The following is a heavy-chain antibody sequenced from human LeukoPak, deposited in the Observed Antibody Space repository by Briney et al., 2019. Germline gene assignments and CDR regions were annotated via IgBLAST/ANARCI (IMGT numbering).Heavy chain of an antibody. CDR3: VGTHYGSTLY. J-gene: IGHJ4*02. CDR2: IIPIFGTA. V-gene: IGHV1-69*05. D-gene: IGHD3-10*01. Sequence: GASVKVSCKASGGTFSSYAISWVRQAPGQGLEWMGGIIPIFGTANYAQKFQGRVTITTDESTSTAYMELSSLRSEDTAVYYCVGTHYGSTLYWGQGTLVTVSS. CDR1: GGTFSSYA.